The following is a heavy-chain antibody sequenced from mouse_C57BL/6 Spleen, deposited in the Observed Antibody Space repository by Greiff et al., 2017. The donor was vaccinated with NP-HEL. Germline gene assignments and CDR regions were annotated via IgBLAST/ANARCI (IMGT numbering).Heavy chain of an antibody. D-gene: IGHD1-1*01. CDR1: GFNIKDYY. V-gene: IGHV14-2*01. CDR2: IDPEDGET. J-gene: IGHJ2*01. Sequence: EVQLQQSGAELVKPGASVKLSCTASGFNIKDYYMHWVKQRTEQGLEWIGRIDPEDGETKSAPKFQGKATITADTSSNTAYLQLSSLTSEDTAVYYCASSTVVATDFDYWGQGTTLTVSS. CDR3: ASSTVVATDFDY.